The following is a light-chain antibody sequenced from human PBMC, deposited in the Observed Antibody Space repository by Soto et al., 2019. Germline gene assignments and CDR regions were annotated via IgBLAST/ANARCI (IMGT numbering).Light chain of an antibody. CDR1: QNIRGNE. CDR3: QDYGTSAPWT. J-gene: IGKJ1*01. V-gene: IGKV3-20*01. Sequence: VLTQSPGTLSLSPGEGTTLSCRASQNIRGNELAWYQQKPGQPPRLLIYRGSSRDPGIPDRFSGRGSGTEFTLAISGLEPDDFAVYYCQDYGTSAPWTFGQGTRVEIK. CDR2: RGS.